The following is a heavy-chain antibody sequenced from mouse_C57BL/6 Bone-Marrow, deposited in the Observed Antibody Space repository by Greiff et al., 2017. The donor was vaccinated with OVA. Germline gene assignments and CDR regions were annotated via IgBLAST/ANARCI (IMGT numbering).Heavy chain of an antibody. J-gene: IGHJ1*03. CDR3: ASIYYDYHWYFDV. Sequence: ESGPGLVKPSQSLSLTCSVTGYSITSGYYWNWIRQFPGNKLEWMGYISYDGSNNYNTSLKNRISITRDTSKNQFFLKLNSVTTEDTATYYCASIYYDYHWYFDVWGTGTTVTVSS. CDR2: ISYDGSN. D-gene: IGHD2-4*01. V-gene: IGHV3-6*01. CDR1: GYSITSGYY.